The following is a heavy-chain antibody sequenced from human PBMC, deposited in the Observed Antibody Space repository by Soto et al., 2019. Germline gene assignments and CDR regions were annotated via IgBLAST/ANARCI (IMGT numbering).Heavy chain of an antibody. J-gene: IGHJ4*02. Sequence: SETLSLTCTVSGGSISSYYWSWIRQPPGKGLEWIGHIYSSGSTNYNPSLKSRVTISVDTSTNQFSLKLRSATAADTAVYYCARRVKYGSARRPAYYFDYWGQGTLVTVSS. CDR2: IYSSGST. CDR1: GGSISSYY. D-gene: IGHD3-10*01. CDR3: ARRVKYGSARRPAYYFDY. V-gene: IGHV4-59*01.